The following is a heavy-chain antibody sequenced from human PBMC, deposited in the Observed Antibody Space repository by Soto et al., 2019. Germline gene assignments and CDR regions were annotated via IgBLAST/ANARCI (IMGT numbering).Heavy chain of an antibody. Sequence: LSLTCAVYGGSFSGYYWSWIRQPPGKGLEWIGEINHSGGTNYNPSLKSRVTISVDTSKNQFSLKLSSVTAADTAVYYCARGLGDIVVAPAARSKTGARRPFDYWGQGTLVTVSS. CDR2: INHSGGT. J-gene: IGHJ4*02. CDR3: ARGLGDIVVAPAARSKTGARRPFDY. CDR1: GGSFSGYY. V-gene: IGHV4-34*01. D-gene: IGHD2-2*01.